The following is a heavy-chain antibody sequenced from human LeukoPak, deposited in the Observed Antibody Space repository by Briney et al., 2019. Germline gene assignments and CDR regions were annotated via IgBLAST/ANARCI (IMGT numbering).Heavy chain of an antibody. CDR2: FQTSGSI. J-gene: IGHJ4*02. CDR1: GGSINRWF. D-gene: IGHD3-10*01. CDR3: ATGSWDLDH. V-gene: IGHV4-4*07. Sequence: PSETLSLTCTVSGGSINRWFWSWIRQPAGKGLEWIGRFQTSGSIIYNPSLRSRVTMSLDTSKNQFFLELTSVTAADTAVYYCATGSWDLDHWGQGTLVTVSS.